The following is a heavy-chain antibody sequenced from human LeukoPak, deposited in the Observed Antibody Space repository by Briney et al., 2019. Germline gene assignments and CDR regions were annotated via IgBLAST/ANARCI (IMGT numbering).Heavy chain of an antibody. CDR2: ISPYNDDT. Sequence: WASVKVSCKASGYTFTSYGINWVRQAPGQGLEWMGWISPYNDDTNYAQKFQGRVTMTTDTSTTTAYMELRSLRSDDTAVYYCARDRLQLVPYYWGQGTLVTVSS. V-gene: IGHV1-18*01. CDR3: ARDRLQLVPYY. J-gene: IGHJ4*02. CDR1: GYTFTSYG. D-gene: IGHD6-13*01.